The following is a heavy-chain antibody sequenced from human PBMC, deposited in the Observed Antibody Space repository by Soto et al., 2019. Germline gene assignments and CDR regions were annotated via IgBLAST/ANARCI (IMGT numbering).Heavy chain of an antibody. D-gene: IGHD6-19*01. CDR3: ARVKASGWLNWFDP. CDR1: GGTFSNHA. CDR2: ISAYNGNT. J-gene: IGHJ5*02. V-gene: IGHV1-18*01. Sequence: ASVKVSCKASGGTFSNHAISWVRQAPGQGHEWMGWISAYNGNTNYAQKLQGRVTMTTDTSTSTAYMELRSLRSDDTAVYYCARVKASGWLNWFDPWVQRSLVTVSS.